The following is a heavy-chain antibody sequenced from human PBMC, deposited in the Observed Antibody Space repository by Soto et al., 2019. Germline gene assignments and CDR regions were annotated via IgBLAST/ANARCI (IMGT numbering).Heavy chain of an antibody. D-gene: IGHD5-12*01. J-gene: IGHJ4*02. V-gene: IGHV4-38-2*02. CDR1: CYSIISGCF. Sequence: SETLSLTCAFSCYSIISGCFWGWIRQPPGKGLEWIANMYHDGNTHYNPSLKSRVTMSVDTSKNQFSLKLNSVTAADTAMYYCARESYSGYHSYDYWGQGILVTVSS. CDR3: ARESYSGYHSYDY. CDR2: MYHDGNT.